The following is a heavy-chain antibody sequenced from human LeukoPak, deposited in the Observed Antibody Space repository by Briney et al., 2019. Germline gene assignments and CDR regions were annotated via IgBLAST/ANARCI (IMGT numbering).Heavy chain of an antibody. D-gene: IGHD3-16*01. Sequence: GGSLRLSCEVSGFTFSAYSMNWVRQAPGKGLEWVSSITGSSTYIHYAGSVKGRFTTSRDNAKDVLYLQMDSLRVDDTAVYYCARGFVDYVWGSYPSAYWGQGILVTVSS. J-gene: IGHJ4*02. V-gene: IGHV3-21*06. CDR1: GFTFSAYS. CDR2: ITGSSTYI. CDR3: ARGFVDYVWGSYPSAY.